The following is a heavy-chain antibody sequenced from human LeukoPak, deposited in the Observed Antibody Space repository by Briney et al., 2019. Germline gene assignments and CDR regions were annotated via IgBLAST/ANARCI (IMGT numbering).Heavy chain of an antibody. V-gene: IGHV4-59*08. CDR3: ARHFSSRYYYDKRNGMDV. J-gene: IGHJ6*02. D-gene: IGHD3-22*01. CDR2: IYYSGST. CDR1: GGSISSYY. Sequence: SETLSLTCTVSGGSISSYYWSWIRQPPGKGLEWIGYIYYSGSTNYNPSLKSRVTISVDTSKNQFSLKLSSVTAAGTAVYYCARHFSSRYYYDKRNGMDVWGQGTTVTVSS.